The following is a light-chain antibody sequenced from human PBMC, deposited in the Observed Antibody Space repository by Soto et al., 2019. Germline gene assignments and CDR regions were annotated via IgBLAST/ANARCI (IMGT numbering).Light chain of an antibody. Sequence: QSVLTQPPSVSGAPGQRVTISCTGSSSNIGAGFDVHWYHQIAGTAPKLLIYGNSNRPSGVPDRFSGSKSGTSASLAINGLQAEDAHHYYCQSYDNSLSGSWVFGGGTK. CDR1: SSNIGAGFD. CDR2: GNS. J-gene: IGLJ3*02. V-gene: IGLV1-40*01. CDR3: QSYDNSLSGSWV.